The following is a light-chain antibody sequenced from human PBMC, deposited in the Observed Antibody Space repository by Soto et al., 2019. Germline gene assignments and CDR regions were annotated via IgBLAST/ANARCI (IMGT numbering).Light chain of an antibody. CDR2: AAS. J-gene: IGKJ1*01. CDR1: ENIARY. Sequence: DIQMTQSPSSLSASVGDRVTITCRASENIARYLNWYQQRPGKAPELLISAASSLQSGVPSRFSRGGSGTDFTLTISSLQPEDFATYYCQQCYSNPRTFGQGTKVEIK. V-gene: IGKV1-39*01. CDR3: QQCYSNPRT.